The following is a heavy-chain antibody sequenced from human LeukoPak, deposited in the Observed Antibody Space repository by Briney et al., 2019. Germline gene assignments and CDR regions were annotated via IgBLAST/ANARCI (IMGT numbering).Heavy chain of an antibody. CDR2: INQRRNT. V-gene: IGHV4-34*01. D-gene: IGHD6-19*01. CDR1: GGSFSGYS. CDR3: ARHGWHAWYFDL. Sequence: SETLSLTCAVYGGSFSGYSWSWIRQPPGKGLEWIGEINQRRNTNYNPSLKSRVTISIDTSKNQFSLKLSSVTAADTAVYFCARHGWHAWYFDLWGRGTLVTVSS. J-gene: IGHJ2*01.